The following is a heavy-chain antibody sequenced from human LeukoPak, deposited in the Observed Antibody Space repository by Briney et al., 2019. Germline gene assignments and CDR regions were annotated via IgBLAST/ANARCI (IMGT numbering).Heavy chain of an antibody. Sequence: GESLEISCKGSGYMFTNHWLGWVRQMPGKGLEWMGIIDTGDSDSRYSPSFQGRVTFSVDKTTTTAYLEWSSLKVSDTAMYYCARRGKIEAAAKGVFDVWGQGTMVTVSP. CDR2: IDTGDSDS. CDR1: GYMFTNHW. J-gene: IGHJ3*01. CDR3: ARRGKIEAAAKGVFDV. D-gene: IGHD2-15*01. V-gene: IGHV5-51*01.